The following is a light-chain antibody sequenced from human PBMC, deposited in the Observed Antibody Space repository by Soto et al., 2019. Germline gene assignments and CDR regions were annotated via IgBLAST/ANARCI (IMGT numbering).Light chain of an antibody. J-gene: IGKJ1*01. CDR2: AAS. Sequence: DIQMTQSPSSLSASVGDRVTITCRASLGITNYLAWYQQKPGKAPNLLIYAASTLQSGVPSRFSGSGSGTYFTLTISSLQPDDVATYYCQKYNRAPWTFGQGTKVEIK. CDR3: QKYNRAPWT. CDR1: LGITNY. V-gene: IGKV1-27*01.